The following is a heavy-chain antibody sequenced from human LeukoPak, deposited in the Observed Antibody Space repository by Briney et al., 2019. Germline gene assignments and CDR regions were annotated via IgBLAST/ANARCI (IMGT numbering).Heavy chain of an antibody. J-gene: IGHJ4*02. CDR3: ARQADLNDYGDYVLGY. CDR1: GGSISSYY. Sequence: SEALSLTCTVSGGSISSYYWSWIRQPPGKGLEWIGYIYYSGSTNYNPSLKSRVTISVDTSKNQFSLKLSSVTAADTAVYYSARQADLNDYGDYVLGYWGQGTLVTVSS. V-gene: IGHV4-59*08. CDR2: IYYSGST. D-gene: IGHD4-17*01.